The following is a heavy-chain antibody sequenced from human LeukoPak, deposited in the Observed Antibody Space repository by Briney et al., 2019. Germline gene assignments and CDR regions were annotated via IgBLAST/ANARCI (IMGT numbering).Heavy chain of an antibody. V-gene: IGHV1-18*01. CDR1: GYTSTSYG. D-gene: IGHD3-10*01. CDR3: ARDREVLGDYYGSGSYYNLFQH. Sequence: ASVKVSCKASGYTSTSYGISWVRQAPGQGLEWMGWISAYNGNTNYAQKLQGRVTMTTDTSTSTAYMELRSLRSDDTAVYYCARDREVLGDYYGSGSYYNLFQHWGQGTLVTVSS. J-gene: IGHJ1*01. CDR2: ISAYNGNT.